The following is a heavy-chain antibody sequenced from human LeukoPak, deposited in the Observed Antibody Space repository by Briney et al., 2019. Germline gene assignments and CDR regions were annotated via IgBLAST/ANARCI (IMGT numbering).Heavy chain of an antibody. D-gene: IGHD1-26*01. CDR2: VYYIGTT. CDR3: ARWEGYSSAFDI. V-gene: IGHV4-39*07. Sequence: SETLSLTCSVSGGSISSTSHYCGWIRQPLGKGLEWIGSVYYIGTTYYNPSLMSRVTISIDTSKNQFSLKLSSVTAADTAVYYCARWEGYSSAFDIWGQGTMVTVSS. CDR1: GGSISSTSHY. J-gene: IGHJ3*02.